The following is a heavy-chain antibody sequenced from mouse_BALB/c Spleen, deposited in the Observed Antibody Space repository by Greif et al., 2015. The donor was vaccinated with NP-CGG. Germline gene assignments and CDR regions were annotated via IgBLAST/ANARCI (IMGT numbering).Heavy chain of an antibody. CDR3: ARYDYDYYAVDY. Sequence: VQRVESGAELVRPGSSVKISCKASGSAVCSYWLHWVKQRPGQGLEWIGQIYPGDGDTPYNGKFKGKATLTADKSSSTAYMQLSSLTSEDSAVYFCARYDYDYYAVDYWGQGTSVTVSS. V-gene: IGHV1-80*01. CDR1: GSAVCSYW. CDR2: IYPGDGDT. D-gene: IGHD2-4*01. J-gene: IGHJ4*01.